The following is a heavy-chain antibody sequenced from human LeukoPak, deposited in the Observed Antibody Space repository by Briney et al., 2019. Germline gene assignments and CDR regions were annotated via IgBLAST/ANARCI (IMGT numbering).Heavy chain of an antibody. V-gene: IGHV1-18*01. CDR1: GCTFTSYG. J-gene: IGHJ3*01. Sequence: GSSVKVSCKASGCTFTSYGNSWVRQAPGQGLEGMGWISAYNGNTNYAQKLQGRVTMTTDTSTSTAYMELRSLRSDDTAVYYWARDIAVAADIGGSFAFDGWGKGTMVTVSS. CDR2: ISAYNGNT. CDR3: ARDIAVAADIGGSFAFDG. D-gene: IGHD6-19*01.